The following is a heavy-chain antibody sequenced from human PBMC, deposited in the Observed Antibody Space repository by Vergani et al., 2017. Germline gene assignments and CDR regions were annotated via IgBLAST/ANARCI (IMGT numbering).Heavy chain of an antibody. CDR3: ARGSSIAARPFNYMDV. CDR2: IYHSGST. J-gene: IGHJ6*03. D-gene: IGHD6-6*01. Sequence: QVQLQESGPGLVKPSETLTLTCDVSDSSIMTNPYWGWFRQSPGKGLEWIGYIYHSGSTYYNPSLKSRVTISVDRSKNQFSLKLSSVTAADTAVYYCARGSSIAARPFNYMDVWGKGTTVTVSS. CDR1: DSSIMTNPY. V-gene: IGHV4-38-2*01.